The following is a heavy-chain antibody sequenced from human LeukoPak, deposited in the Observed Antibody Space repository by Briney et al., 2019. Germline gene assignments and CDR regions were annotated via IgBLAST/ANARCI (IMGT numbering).Heavy chain of an antibody. Sequence: GGSLRLSCAASGFTFSSYAMSWVRQAPGKGLEWVSAISGSGGSTYYADSVKGRFTISRDNSKNTLYLQMNSLRAEDTAVYYCASESLLLWFGEFGRDDYWGQGTLVTVSS. V-gene: IGHV3-23*01. CDR1: GFTFSSYA. CDR2: ISGSGGST. CDR3: ASESLLLWFGEFGRDDY. J-gene: IGHJ4*02. D-gene: IGHD3-10*01.